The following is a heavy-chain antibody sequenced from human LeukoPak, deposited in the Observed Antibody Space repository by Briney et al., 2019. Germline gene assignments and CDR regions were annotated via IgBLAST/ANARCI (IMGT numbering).Heavy chain of an antibody. Sequence: GASVKVSCKASGYTFTSYDINWVRQATGQGLEWMGWMNPNSGNTGYAQKFQGRVTITRNTSISTAYMELSSLRSEDTAVYYCAGAQLPPKYSSSSYVPYFHYWGQGTLVTVSS. CDR2: MNPNSGNT. V-gene: IGHV1-8*03. CDR3: AGAQLPPKYSSSSYVPYFHY. D-gene: IGHD6-6*01. J-gene: IGHJ4*02. CDR1: GYTFTSYD.